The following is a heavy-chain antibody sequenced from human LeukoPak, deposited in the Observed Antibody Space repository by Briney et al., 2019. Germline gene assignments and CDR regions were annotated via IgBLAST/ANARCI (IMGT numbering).Heavy chain of an antibody. CDR1: GGSISSYY. J-gene: IGHJ4*02. D-gene: IGHD3-9*01. Sequence: SETLSLTCTVSGGSISSYYWSWIRQPAGKGLEWIGHIYNSGSTNYNPSLKGRVTMSVATSKNQFSLKLSSVTAADTAVYYCARDPGYDILTGSDGGYWGQGTLVTVSS. CDR2: IYNSGST. CDR3: ARDPGYDILTGSDGGY. V-gene: IGHV4-4*07.